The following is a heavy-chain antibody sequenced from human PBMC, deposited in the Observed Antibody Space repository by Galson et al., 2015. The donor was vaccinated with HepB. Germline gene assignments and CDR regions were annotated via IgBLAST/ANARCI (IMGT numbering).Heavy chain of an antibody. J-gene: IGHJ4*02. CDR1: GGSFSGYY. D-gene: IGHD3-16*02. Sequence: LSLTCAVYGGSFSGYYWSWIRQPPGKGLEWIGEINHSGSTNYNPSLKSRVTISVDTSKNQFSLKLSSVTAADTAVYYCARGPSYYDYVWGSYRLGYFDYWGQGTLVTVSS. CDR3: ARGPSYYDYVWGSYRLGYFDY. V-gene: IGHV4-34*01. CDR2: INHSGST.